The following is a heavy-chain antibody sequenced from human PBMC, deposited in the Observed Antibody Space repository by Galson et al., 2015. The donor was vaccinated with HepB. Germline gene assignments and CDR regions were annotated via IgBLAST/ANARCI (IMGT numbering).Heavy chain of an antibody. D-gene: IGHD6-19*01. CDR2: IKQDGSEK. V-gene: IGHV3-7*03. Sequence: SLRLSCAASGFTFSSYWMSWVRQAPGKGLEWVANIKQDGSEKYYVDSVKGRFTISRDNAKNSLYLQMNNLRAEDTAVYYCAREGAVAGTVSDLRGLDYWGQRTLVTVSS. CDR1: GFTFSSYW. J-gene: IGHJ4*02. CDR3: AREGAVAGTVSDLRGLDY.